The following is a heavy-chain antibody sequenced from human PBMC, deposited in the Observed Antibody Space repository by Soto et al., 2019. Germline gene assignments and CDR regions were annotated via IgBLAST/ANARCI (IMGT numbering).Heavy chain of an antibody. D-gene: IGHD3-3*01. Sequence: PSETLSLTCTVSGGSISSGDYYWSWIRQPPGKGLEWIGYIYYSGSTYYNPSLKSRVTISVDTSKNQFSLKLSSVTAADTAVYYCARHDGHRYYYYGMDVWGQGTTVTVSS. CDR2: IYYSGST. CDR3: ARHDGHRYYYYGMDV. J-gene: IGHJ6*02. V-gene: IGHV4-30-4*01. CDR1: GGSISSGDYY.